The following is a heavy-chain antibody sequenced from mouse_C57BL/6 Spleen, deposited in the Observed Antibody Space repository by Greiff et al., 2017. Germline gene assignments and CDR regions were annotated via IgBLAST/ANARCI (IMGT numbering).Heavy chain of an antibody. CDR3: TRDRGSNYGDYYAMDY. D-gene: IGHD2-5*01. J-gene: IGHJ4*01. CDR2: ISSGGDYI. V-gene: IGHV5-9-1*02. CDR1: GFTFSSYA. Sequence: EVQGVESGEGLVKPGGSLKLSCAASGFTFSSYAMSWVRQTPEKRLEWVAYISSGGDYIYYADTVKGRFTISRDNARNTLYLQMSSLKSEDTAMYYCTRDRGSNYGDYYAMDYWGQGTSVTVSS.